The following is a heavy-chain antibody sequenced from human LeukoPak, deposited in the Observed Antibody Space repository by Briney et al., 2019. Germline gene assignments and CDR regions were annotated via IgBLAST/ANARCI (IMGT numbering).Heavy chain of an antibody. CDR2: MKEDGGEK. Sequence: TGGSLRLSCAASGFTFSSYWMSWVRQASGKGLEWVANMKEDGGEKYYVDSVKGRFTISRDNVKNSLYLQMNSLRAEDTAVYYCARGVYEFDYWGQGTLVTVSS. CDR1: GFTFSSYW. D-gene: IGHD6-6*01. V-gene: IGHV3-7*01. CDR3: ARGVYEFDY. J-gene: IGHJ4*02.